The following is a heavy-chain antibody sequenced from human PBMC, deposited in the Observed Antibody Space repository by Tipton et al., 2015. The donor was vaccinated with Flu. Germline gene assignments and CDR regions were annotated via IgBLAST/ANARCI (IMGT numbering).Heavy chain of an antibody. Sequence: MQLVQSGAEVKKPGESLKISCKGSGYSFTSYWIGWVRQMPGKGLEWMGIIYPGDSDTRYSPPFQGQVTISADKSISTAYLQWSSLKASDTAMYYCARGMAELCGGSCWRYYYYGMDVWGQGTTVTVSS. D-gene: IGHD2-15*01. V-gene: IGHV5-51*01. CDR3: ARGMAELCGGSCWRYYYYGMDV. J-gene: IGHJ6*02. CDR2: IYPGDSDT. CDR1: GYSFTSYW.